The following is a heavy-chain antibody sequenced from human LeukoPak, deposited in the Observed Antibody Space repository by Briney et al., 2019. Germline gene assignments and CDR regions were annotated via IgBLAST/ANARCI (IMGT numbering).Heavy chain of an antibody. J-gene: IGHJ4*02. CDR1: GFTFSSYA. D-gene: IGHD2-2*01. V-gene: IGHV3-23*01. CDR3: AKAGIVVVPASRSYFDY. CDR2: ISGSGGST. Sequence: GGSLRLSCAASGFTFSSYAMCWVRQAPGKGLEWVSAISGSGGSTYYADSVKGRFTISRDNSKNTLYLQMNSLRAEDTAVYYCAKAGIVVVPASRSYFDYWGQGTLVTVSS.